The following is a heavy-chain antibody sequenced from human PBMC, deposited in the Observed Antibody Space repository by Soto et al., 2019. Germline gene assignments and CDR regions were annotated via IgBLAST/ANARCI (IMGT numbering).Heavy chain of an antibody. CDR2: ISGSGGST. J-gene: IGHJ5*02. CDR1: GFTFSSYA. CDR3: AGWYWNFWFDP. V-gene: IGHV3-23*01. D-gene: IGHD6-19*01. Sequence: VWSLRLSCAASGFTFSSYAMSWVRQAPGKGLEWVSAISGSGGSTYYADSVKGRFTISRDNSKNTLYLQMNSLRAEDTAVYYCAGWYWNFWFDPWGQGTLVTVSS.